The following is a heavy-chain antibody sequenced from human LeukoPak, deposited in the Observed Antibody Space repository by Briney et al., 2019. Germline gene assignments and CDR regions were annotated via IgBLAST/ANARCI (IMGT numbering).Heavy chain of an antibody. Sequence: PSETLSLTCIVSGGSISRSAYYWGWLRQPPGKGLEGIGSISDSGSTYYSPSLKSRVTISVDTSKNQFSLKLRLVTAADTAVYYCARQDIWFGELVVWGQGTTVTVSS. D-gene: IGHD3-10*01. J-gene: IGHJ6*02. CDR3: ARQDIWFGELVV. CDR2: ISDSGST. CDR1: GGSISRSAYY. V-gene: IGHV4-39*01.